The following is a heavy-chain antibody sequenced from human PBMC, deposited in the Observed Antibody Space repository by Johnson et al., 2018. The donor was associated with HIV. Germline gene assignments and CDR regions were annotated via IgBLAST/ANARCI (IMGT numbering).Heavy chain of an antibody. J-gene: IGHJ3*02. D-gene: IGHD6-13*01. Sequence: QVQLVESGGGVVQPGRSLRLSCAASGFTFSSYGMHWVRQAPGKGLEWVAVIWYDGSNKYYADSVKGRFTISRDNSKNTLDLQMNSLRAEDTAVYYCAKVRRGSSWYIAFDIWGQGTMVTVSS. CDR1: GFTFSSYG. CDR2: IWYDGSNK. CDR3: AKVRRGSSWYIAFDI. V-gene: IGHV3-33*06.